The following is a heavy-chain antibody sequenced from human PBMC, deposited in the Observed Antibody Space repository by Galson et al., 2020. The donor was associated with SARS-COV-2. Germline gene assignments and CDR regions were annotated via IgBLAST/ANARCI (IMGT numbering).Heavy chain of an antibody. V-gene: IGHV3-30*04. CDR2: ISYDGHSK. Sequence: GGSLRLSCAASGFTFSSYVMHWVRQAPGKGLEWVAAISYDGHSKFYGDSVKGRFTISRDNSRNTLYLQMNSLRAEDTAVYYCARDGDPWGQGTLVTVSS. CDR3: ARDGDP. CDR1: GFTFSSYV. J-gene: IGHJ5*02.